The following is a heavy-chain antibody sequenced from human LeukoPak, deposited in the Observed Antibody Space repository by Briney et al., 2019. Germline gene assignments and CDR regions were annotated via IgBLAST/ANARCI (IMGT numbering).Heavy chain of an antibody. Sequence: SETLSLTCTVSGYSITSGYYWGWIRQPPGKGLEWIGNIYHSGSTYYNPSLKSRVTISVDTSKNQFSLKLSSVTAADTAVYYCAKDHGIETQLWFFDYWGQGTLVTVSS. D-gene: IGHD5-18*01. J-gene: IGHJ4*02. CDR1: GYSITSGYY. V-gene: IGHV4-38-2*02. CDR3: AKDHGIETQLWFFDY. CDR2: IYHSGST.